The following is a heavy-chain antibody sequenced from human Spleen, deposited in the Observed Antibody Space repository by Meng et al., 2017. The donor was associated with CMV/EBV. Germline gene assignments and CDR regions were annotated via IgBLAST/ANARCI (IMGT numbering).Heavy chain of an antibody. Sequence: GESLKISCVASRFTFSPYTMHWVRQAPGKGLEWVAVISYDGSNKSYADSVKGRFTISRDNSKNTLYLQMNSLRAEDTAEYYCAKGGPGLPQLFDYWGQGTLVTVSS. CDR2: ISYDGSNK. CDR1: RFTFSPYT. D-gene: IGHD3-16*01. V-gene: IGHV3-30-3*01. CDR3: AKGGPGLPQLFDY. J-gene: IGHJ4*02.